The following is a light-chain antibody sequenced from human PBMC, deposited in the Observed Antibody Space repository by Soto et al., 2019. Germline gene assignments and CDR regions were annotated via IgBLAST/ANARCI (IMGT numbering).Light chain of an antibody. CDR1: QTIGSW. CDR3: LQAFSSPIT. V-gene: IGKV1-5*03. J-gene: IGKJ5*01. Sequence: QTTPSPSTLSASVGDRVTNTFPASQTIGSWLAWYQQRPGKAPKLLIYEASTLASGVPSRFSGSGSGTEFTLTISNLQPEDFAGYYCLQAFSSPITFGQGTRVEIK. CDR2: EAS.